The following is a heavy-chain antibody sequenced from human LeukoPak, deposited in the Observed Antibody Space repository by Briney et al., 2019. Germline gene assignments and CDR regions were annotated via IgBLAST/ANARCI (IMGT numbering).Heavy chain of an antibody. CDR1: GGSFGGSQY. CDR2: TYTNGRT. Sequence: SETLSLTCTVSGGSFGGSQYWGWFRQAPGKGLEWIGSTYTNGRTFYNPSLKSRVTISVDRSKNQFSLKLSSVTAADTAVYYCARADSGSSQGFDPWGQGILVTVSS. CDR3: ARADSGSSQGFDP. D-gene: IGHD1-26*01. V-gene: IGHV4-39*07. J-gene: IGHJ5*02.